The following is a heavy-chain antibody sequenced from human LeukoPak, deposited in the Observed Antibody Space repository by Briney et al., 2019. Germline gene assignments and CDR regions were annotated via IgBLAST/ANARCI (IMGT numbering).Heavy chain of an antibody. Sequence: GGSLRLSCAASGFILSNYAMHWVRQAPGKGLEWVAVVSNGGMTKYYVDSVKGRFTISRDNSKNTVYLQMNSLRPEDTAVYFCVKDSGVAAAGSIDPWGQGTLVTVSS. CDR1: GFILSNYA. CDR2: VSNGGMTK. V-gene: IGHV3-30*18. CDR3: VKDSGVAAAGSIDP. D-gene: IGHD6-13*01. J-gene: IGHJ5*02.